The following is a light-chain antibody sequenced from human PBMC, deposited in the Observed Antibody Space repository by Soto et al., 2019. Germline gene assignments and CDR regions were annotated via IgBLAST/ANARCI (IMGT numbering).Light chain of an antibody. J-gene: IGKJ5*01. Sequence: IQLTQSPSSLSASIGDRVTITCRASQGISSFLAWYQQKPGKAPKLLIYAASTLQSRIPSRFSGSGSGTDFTLTISSLQPEDFATYYCQQLNIDSYPITFGQGTRLEL. CDR2: AAS. V-gene: IGKV1-9*01. CDR1: QGISSF. CDR3: QQLNIDSYPIT.